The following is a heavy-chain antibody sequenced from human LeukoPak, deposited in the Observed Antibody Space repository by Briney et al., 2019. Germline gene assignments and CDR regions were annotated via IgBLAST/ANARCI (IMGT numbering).Heavy chain of an antibody. J-gene: IGHJ4*02. D-gene: IGHD2-2*01. CDR2: ISGGGGSI. CDR3: ASRPAAALGPLDF. Sequence: GGSLRLSCAASGFPFSSCAMSWVRQAPGKGLEWVSTISGGGGSIYYADSVKGRFTISRDDSKNTLYLQMNSLRADATALYYCASRPAAALGPLDFWGQGTLVTVSS. CDR1: GFPFSSCA. V-gene: IGHV3-23*01.